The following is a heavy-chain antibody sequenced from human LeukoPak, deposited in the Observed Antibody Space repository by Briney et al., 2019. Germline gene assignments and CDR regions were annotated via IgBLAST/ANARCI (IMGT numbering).Heavy chain of an antibody. CDR3: ARSPPVWGSPFFDY. V-gene: IGHV4-59*01. Sequence: PSETLSLTCTVSGGSISSYYWSWIRQPPGKGLEWIGYIYYSGSTNYNPSLKSRVTISVDTSKNQFSLKLSSVTAADTAVYYCARSPPVWGSPFFDYWGRGILVTVSS. J-gene: IGHJ4*02. CDR2: IYYSGST. CDR1: GGSISSYY. D-gene: IGHD7-27*01.